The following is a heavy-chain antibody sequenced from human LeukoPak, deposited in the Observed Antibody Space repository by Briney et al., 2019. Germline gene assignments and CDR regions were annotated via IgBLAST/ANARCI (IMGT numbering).Heavy chain of an antibody. V-gene: IGHV4-4*02. D-gene: IGHD6-13*01. CDR1: GGSISSPYW. CDR2: INHSGNT. J-gene: IGHJ4*02. Sequence: PSETLSLTCAVSGGSISSPYWWSWVRQPPGKGLEWIGEINHSGNTNYNASLKSRVTISVDKSKNQFSLKLSSVTAADTAVYYCARPRDSSTLYYFDYWGQGTLVTVSS. CDR3: ARPRDSSTLYYFDY.